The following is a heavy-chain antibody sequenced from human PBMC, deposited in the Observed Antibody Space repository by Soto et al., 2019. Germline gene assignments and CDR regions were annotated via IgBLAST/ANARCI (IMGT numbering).Heavy chain of an antibody. CDR1: GVTIRGYY. Sequence: SETLSLTCNVSGVTIRGYYWNWIRQPPGKTLEWIGSIYYTGGTNYNPSLKSRVTISVDTSKNHFSLKFNSLTAADTAVYYCARERRSSPPYMDVWGQGTTVTVSS. V-gene: IGHV4-59*01. D-gene: IGHD6-13*01. CDR2: IYYTGGT. CDR3: ARERRSSPPYMDV. J-gene: IGHJ6*02.